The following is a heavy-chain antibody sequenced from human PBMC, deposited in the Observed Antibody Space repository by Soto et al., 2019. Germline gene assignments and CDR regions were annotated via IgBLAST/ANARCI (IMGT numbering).Heavy chain of an antibody. CDR3: ARHQPLGGYYVFGNATSPYYCSGMDA. Sequence: SLRNSVVYGKIVNSSDYCSRIRKPPGTGLEWSGSIYYSGSTYYNPSLQSRVTISVDTSNNQLSLKLRSVTATDTAVHYCARHQPLGGYYVFGNATSPYYCSGMDAWGQRTT. J-gene: IGHJ6*01. CDR2: IYYSGST. V-gene: IGHV4-39*01. D-gene: IGHD3-3*01. CDR1: YGKIVNSSDY.